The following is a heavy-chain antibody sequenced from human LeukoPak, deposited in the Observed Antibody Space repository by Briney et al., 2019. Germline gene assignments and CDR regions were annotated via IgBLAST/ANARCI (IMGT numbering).Heavy chain of an antibody. CDR1: GYTFTSHT. D-gene: IGHD6-19*01. CDR3: ARGEWLFDY. CDR2: INTNAGNP. V-gene: IGHV7-4-1*02. Sequence: ASVKVSCKASGYTFTSHTINWVRQAPGQGLEWMGWINTNAGNPTYAQGFTGRFVFSLDTSVSTAYLQISSLKAEDTAVYYCARGEWLFDYWGQGTLVTVSS. J-gene: IGHJ4*02.